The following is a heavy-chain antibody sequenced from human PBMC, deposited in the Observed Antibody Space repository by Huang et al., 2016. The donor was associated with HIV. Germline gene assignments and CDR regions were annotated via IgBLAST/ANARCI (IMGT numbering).Heavy chain of an antibody. J-gene: IGHJ4*02. CDR1: GVTFSRYA. V-gene: IGHV3-23*01. Sequence: EVQLLESGGGLVRPGGSLRLSCAASGVTFSRYAMRWVRQAVGKGLEWGSVISSNGETSDYTDSVKGRFTISRDNSKNTVSMQMHSLRVEDTAVYYCAKGRATILDRLDSWGQGTLVTVSS. CDR2: ISSNGETS. D-gene: IGHD3-3*01. CDR3: AKGRATILDRLDS.